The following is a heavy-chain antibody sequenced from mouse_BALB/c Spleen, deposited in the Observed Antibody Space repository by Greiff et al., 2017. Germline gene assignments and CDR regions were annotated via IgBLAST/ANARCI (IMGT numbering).Heavy chain of an antibody. CDR1: GFNIKDTY. Sequence: EVQLQQSGAELVKPGASVKLSCTASGFNIKDTYMHWVKQRPEQGLEWIGRIDPANGNTKYDPKFQGKATITADTSSNTAYLQLSSLTSEDTAVYYCASPFYGSSYNWYFDVWGAGTTVTVSS. CDR2: IDPANGNT. J-gene: IGHJ1*01. CDR3: ASPFYGSSYNWYFDV. V-gene: IGHV14-3*02. D-gene: IGHD1-1*01.